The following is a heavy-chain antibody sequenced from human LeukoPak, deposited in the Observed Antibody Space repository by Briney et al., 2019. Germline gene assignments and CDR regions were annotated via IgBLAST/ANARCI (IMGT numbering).Heavy chain of an antibody. CDR3: ASTITMVRGVITVLDY. J-gene: IGHJ4*02. D-gene: IGHD3-10*01. CDR2: INPNSGGT. Sequence: ASVKVSCKASGYTFTGYYVHWVRQAPGQGLEWMGWINPNSGGTNYAQKFQGRVTMTRDTSISTAYMELSRLRSDDTAVYYCASTITMVRGVITVLDYWGQGTLVTVSS. CDR1: GYTFTGYY. V-gene: IGHV1-2*02.